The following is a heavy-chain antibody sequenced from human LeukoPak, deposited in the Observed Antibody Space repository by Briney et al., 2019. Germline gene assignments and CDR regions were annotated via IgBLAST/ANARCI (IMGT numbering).Heavy chain of an antibody. D-gene: IGHD3-9*01. Sequence: GGSLRLSCAASGFTVSSNYMSWVRQAPGKGLECVSVIYSSGSTCYADSVRGRFTISRDNSKNTLYLQMNSLRAEDTAVYYCAKEKALRDYDILTGYFDYWGQGTLVTVSS. CDR1: GFTVSSNY. J-gene: IGHJ4*02. CDR2: IYSSGST. CDR3: AKEKALRDYDILTGYFDY. V-gene: IGHV3-53*01.